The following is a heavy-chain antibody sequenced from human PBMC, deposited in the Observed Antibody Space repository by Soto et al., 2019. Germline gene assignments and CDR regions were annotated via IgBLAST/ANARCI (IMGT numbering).Heavy chain of an antibody. CDR3: ARVQHPAYFDN. CDR2: IYHSGST. J-gene: IGHJ4*02. V-gene: IGHV4-30-2*01. Sequence: PSETLSLTCAVSGGSISSGGYSWSWIRQPPGKGLEWIGYIYHSGSTYYNPSLKSRVTISVDRSKNQFSLHLSSVTPEDTAVYYCARVQHPAYFDNWGQGTPVTVSS. CDR1: GGSISSGGYS.